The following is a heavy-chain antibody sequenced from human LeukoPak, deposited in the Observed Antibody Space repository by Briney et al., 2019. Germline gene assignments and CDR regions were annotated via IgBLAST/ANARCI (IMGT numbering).Heavy chain of an antibody. CDR2: INHSGST. D-gene: IGHD3-22*01. CDR3: ALNNYYDSSGYTKDY. V-gene: IGHV4-34*01. J-gene: IGHJ4*02. CDR1: GGSFSGYF. Sequence: PSETLSLTCTVSGGSFSGYFWSWIRQPPGKGLEWIGEINHSGSTNYNPSLKSRVTISVDTSKNQFSLKLSSVTAADTAVYYCALNNYYDSSGYTKDYWGQGTLVTVSS.